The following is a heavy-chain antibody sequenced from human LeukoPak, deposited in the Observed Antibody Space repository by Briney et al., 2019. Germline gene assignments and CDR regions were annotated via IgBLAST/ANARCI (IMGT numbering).Heavy chain of an antibody. V-gene: IGHV1-69*13. CDR1: GGTFSSYA. CDR2: IIPIFGTA. CDR3: ARGPVTAIFDY. Sequence: ASVKVSCRASGGTFSSYAVSWVRQAPGQGLEWMGGIIPIFGTANYAQKFQGRVTITADESTSTAYMELSSLRSEDTAVYYCARGPVTAIFDYWGQGTLVTVSS. D-gene: IGHD2-21*02. J-gene: IGHJ4*02.